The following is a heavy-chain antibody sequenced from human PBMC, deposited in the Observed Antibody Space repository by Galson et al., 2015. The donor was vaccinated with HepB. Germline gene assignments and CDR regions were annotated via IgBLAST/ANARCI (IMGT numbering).Heavy chain of an antibody. Sequence: TLSLTCTVSGGSVSGYYWSWIRQPPGKGLEWVGYIQYTGRAYHSPSLKSRLTMSVDTSRNQFSLKLSSVSAADTAIYYCARYYCTGGICYYFDYWGQGTLVTVSS. CDR3: ARYYCTGGICYYFDY. J-gene: IGHJ4*02. D-gene: IGHD2-8*02. CDR2: IQYTGRA. V-gene: IGHV4-59*02. CDR1: GGSVSGYY.